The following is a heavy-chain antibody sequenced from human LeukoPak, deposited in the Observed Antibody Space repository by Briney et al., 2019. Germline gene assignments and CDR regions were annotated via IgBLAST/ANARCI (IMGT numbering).Heavy chain of an antibody. D-gene: IGHD3-10*01. V-gene: IGHV1-2*02. Sequence: GASVKVSCKASGYTFTGYYMHWVRQAPGQGLEWMGWINPNSGGTNYAQKFQGRVTMTRDTSISTAYMELSRLRSDDTAVYYCARGGPRGDYYYYMDVWGKGTTVTISS. CDR3: ARGGPRGDYYYYMDV. CDR2: INPNSGGT. CDR1: GYTFTGYY. J-gene: IGHJ6*03.